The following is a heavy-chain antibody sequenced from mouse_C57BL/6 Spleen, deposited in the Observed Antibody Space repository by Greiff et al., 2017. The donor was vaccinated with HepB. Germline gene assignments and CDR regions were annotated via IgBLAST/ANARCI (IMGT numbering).Heavy chain of an antibody. V-gene: IGHV1-26*01. Sequence: EVQLQQSGPELVKPGASVKISCKASGYTFTDYYMNWVKQSHGKSLEWIGDINPNNGGTSYNQKFKGKATLTVDKSSSTAYMELRSLTSEDSAVYYCAIYYGSLYAMDYWGQGTSVTVSS. CDR1: GYTFTDYY. D-gene: IGHD1-1*01. CDR2: INPNNGGT. CDR3: AIYYGSLYAMDY. J-gene: IGHJ4*01.